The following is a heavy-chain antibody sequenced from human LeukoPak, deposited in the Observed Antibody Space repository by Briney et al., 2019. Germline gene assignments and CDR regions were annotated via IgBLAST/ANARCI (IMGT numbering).Heavy chain of an antibody. J-gene: IGHJ4*02. CDR1: GDSFSIYS. CDR2: IIPTLGIA. V-gene: IGHV1-69*04. Sequence: ASVKVPCKASGDSFSIYSISWVRQAPGQGLEWMGRIIPTLGIANYAQEFQGRVTITADRSTSTAYMELSSLRSEDTAVYYCAREPSRDGYTLYYFDFWGQGTLVTVSP. CDR3: AREPSRDGYTLYYFDF. D-gene: IGHD5-24*01.